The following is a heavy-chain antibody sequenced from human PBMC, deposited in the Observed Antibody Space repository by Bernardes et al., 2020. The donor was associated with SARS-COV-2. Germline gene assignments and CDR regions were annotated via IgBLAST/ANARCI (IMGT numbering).Heavy chain of an antibody. CDR1: GFTFSSYA. Sequence: GGSRRLSCAASGFTFSSYARSWVRQAPGKGLEWVSAISGSGGSTYYADSVKGRFTISRDNSKNALYLQMNSLRAEDTAVNYCAKDPWRYGDYVTWGQGTLVTVSS. J-gene: IGHJ5*02. D-gene: IGHD4-17*01. CDR2: ISGSGGST. CDR3: AKDPWRYGDYVT. V-gene: IGHV3-23*01.